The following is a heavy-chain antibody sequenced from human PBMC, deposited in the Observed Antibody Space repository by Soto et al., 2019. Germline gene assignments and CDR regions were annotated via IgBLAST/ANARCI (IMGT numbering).Heavy chain of an antibody. CDR2: ISTDNGNT. D-gene: IGHD2-15*01. V-gene: IGHV1-18*01. CDR3: AKDTGIDCSGDNCYSGVGDFDY. J-gene: IGHJ4*02. CDR1: GYTFTAYG. Sequence: QVQLVQSGAEVKKPGASVRVSCKASGYTFTAYGITWLRQAPGQGLEWMGWISTDNGNTNYAQKFQGRVTMTTDTFTTTAYMELRSLRSDDTAVYYCAKDTGIDCSGDNCYSGVGDFDYWGQGTLVTVSS.